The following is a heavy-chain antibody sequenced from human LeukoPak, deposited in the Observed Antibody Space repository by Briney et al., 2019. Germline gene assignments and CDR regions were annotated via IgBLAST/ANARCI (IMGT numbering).Heavy chain of an antibody. Sequence: SETLSLTCTVSDGSISGYYWNWIRQPPGKGLEWIGYIYYGGSTNYNPSLKGRVTISLGTSKNHLSLTLSSVTAADTAVFFCARGPMTTVTTFRFDYWGQGTLVTVSS. CDR3: ARGPMTTVTTFRFDY. CDR1: DGSISGYY. V-gene: IGHV4-59*01. J-gene: IGHJ4*02. CDR2: IYYGGST. D-gene: IGHD4-17*01.